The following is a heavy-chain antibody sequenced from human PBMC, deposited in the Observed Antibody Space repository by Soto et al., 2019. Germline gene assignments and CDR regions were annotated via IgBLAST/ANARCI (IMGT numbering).Heavy chain of an antibody. Sequence: QVQLVQSGAEVKKPGASVKVSCKASGYTFTSYGISWVRQAPGQGLEWMGWISAYNGNTNYAQQLQGRGTMTTDTSTSTAYMELRSLRSDDTAVYYCAVPRGCYGDYVDAFDIWGQGTMVTVSS. D-gene: IGHD4-17*01. J-gene: IGHJ3*02. CDR2: ISAYNGNT. CDR3: AVPRGCYGDYVDAFDI. V-gene: IGHV1-18*01. CDR1: GYTFTSYG.